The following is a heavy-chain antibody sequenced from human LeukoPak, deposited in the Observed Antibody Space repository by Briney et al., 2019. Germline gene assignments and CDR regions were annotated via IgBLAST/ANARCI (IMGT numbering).Heavy chain of an antibody. Sequence: PSETLSLTSTVFGGSISTYYWNWIRQPPGKGLEWIANIYDTGSTNYNPSLKSRVTISADSSKNQLSLKLNSVTAADTAIYYCARADTYYFGMDVWGQGTTVAVSS. V-gene: IGHV4-59*01. CDR2: IYDTGST. D-gene: IGHD3-9*01. J-gene: IGHJ6*02. CDR1: GGSISTYY. CDR3: ARADTYYFGMDV.